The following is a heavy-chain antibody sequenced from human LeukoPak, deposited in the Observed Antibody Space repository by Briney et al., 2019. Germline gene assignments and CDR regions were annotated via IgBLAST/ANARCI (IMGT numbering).Heavy chain of an antibody. Sequence: SETLSLTCAVYGGSFSGHYWSWIRPPPGKGLEWIGEINHSGSTNYNPSLKSRVTISVDTSKNQFSLKLSSVTAADTAVYYCARGITMVRGVISYYYYGMDVWGQGTTVTVSS. V-gene: IGHV4-34*01. D-gene: IGHD3-10*01. CDR1: GGSFSGHY. J-gene: IGHJ6*02. CDR2: INHSGST. CDR3: ARGITMVRGVISYYYYGMDV.